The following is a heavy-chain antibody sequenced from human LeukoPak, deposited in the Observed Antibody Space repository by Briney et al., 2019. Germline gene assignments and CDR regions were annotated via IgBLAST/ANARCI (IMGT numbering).Heavy chain of an antibody. CDR3: ARALGTPDY. V-gene: IGHV1-2*02. J-gene: IGHJ4*02. D-gene: IGHD7-27*01. Sequence: XGLEWMGWINPNSGGTNYAQKFQGRVTMTRDTSISTAYMELSRLRSDDTAVYYCARALGTPDYWGQGTLVTVSS. CDR2: INPNSGGT.